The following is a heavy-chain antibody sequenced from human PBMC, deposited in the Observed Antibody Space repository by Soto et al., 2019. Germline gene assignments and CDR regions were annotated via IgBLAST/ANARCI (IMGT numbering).Heavy chain of an antibody. CDR1: GGSISSSSYY. CDR3: ARNHCSGGSCYSYDAFDI. J-gene: IGHJ3*02. Sequence: QLQLQESGPGLVKPSETLSLTCTVSGGSISSSSYYWGWIRQPPGKGLEWIGSSYYSGSTYYNPSLQSQVTISVDTSKNQFSLKLSSVTAADTAVYYCARNHCSGGSCYSYDAFDIWGQGTMVTVSS. D-gene: IGHD2-15*01. V-gene: IGHV4-39*01. CDR2: SYYSGST.